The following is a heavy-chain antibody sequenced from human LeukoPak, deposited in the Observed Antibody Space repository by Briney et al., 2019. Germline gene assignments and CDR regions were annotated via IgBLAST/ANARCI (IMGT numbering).Heavy chain of an antibody. CDR1: GFTFSSYA. V-gene: IGHV3-7*03. CDR2: IKQDGSEK. J-gene: IGHJ4*02. D-gene: IGHD6-19*01. Sequence: GGSLRLSCAASGFTFSSYAMSWVRQAPGKGLEWVANIKQDGSEKYYVDSVKGRFTISRDNAKNSLYLQMNSLRAEDTAVYYCARGGIAVAKSGRKMWYYFDYWGQGTLVTVSS. CDR3: ARGGIAVAKSGRKMWYYFDY.